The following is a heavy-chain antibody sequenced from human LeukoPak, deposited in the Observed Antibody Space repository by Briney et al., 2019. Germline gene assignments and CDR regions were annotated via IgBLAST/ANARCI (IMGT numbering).Heavy chain of an antibody. D-gene: IGHD1-26*01. Sequence: PSETLSLTCTVSGDSISSSSYYWGWIRQPPGKKLEWIGSIYYSGGTYYNPSLKSRVTISVDTSKNQFSLELSSVTAADTAVYYCARRVSYYDLPDYWGQGTLVTVSS. V-gene: IGHV4-39*01. J-gene: IGHJ4*02. CDR3: ARRVSYYDLPDY. CDR2: IYYSGGT. CDR1: GDSISSSSYY.